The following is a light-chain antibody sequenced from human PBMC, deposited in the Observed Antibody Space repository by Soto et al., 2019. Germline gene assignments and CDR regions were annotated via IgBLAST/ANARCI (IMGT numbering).Light chain of an antibody. CDR3: QQYNNWPPAWT. J-gene: IGKJ1*01. CDR1: QSFTSN. Sequence: EIVMTQSPATLSVSPGERATLSCRASQSFTSNLAWYQQKPGQAPRLLIYGASTRATGIPARFSGSGSGTEFPLTISILQSEDFAVYYCQQYNNWPPAWTFGQGTKVEIK. V-gene: IGKV3-15*01. CDR2: GAS.